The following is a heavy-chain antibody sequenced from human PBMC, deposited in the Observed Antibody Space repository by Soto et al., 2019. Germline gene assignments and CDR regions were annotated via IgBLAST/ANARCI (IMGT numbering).Heavy chain of an antibody. D-gene: IGHD2-15*01. Sequence: SETLSLTCTVSGGSISSYYWSWIRQPPGKGLEWIGYIYYSGSTNYNPSLKSRVTISVDTSKNQFSLKLSSVTAADTAVYYCAREAHCSGGSCYTWRGYYFDYWGQGTLVTVSS. V-gene: IGHV4-59*01. CDR3: AREAHCSGGSCYTWRGYYFDY. CDR2: IYYSGST. J-gene: IGHJ4*02. CDR1: GGSISSYY.